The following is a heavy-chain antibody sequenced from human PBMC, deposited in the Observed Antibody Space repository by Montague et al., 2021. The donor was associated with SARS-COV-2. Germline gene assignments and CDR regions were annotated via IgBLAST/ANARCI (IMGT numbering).Heavy chain of an antibody. J-gene: IGHJ2*01. V-gene: IGHV4-4*07. Sequence: SETLSLTCTVSGGSISSYYWSWIRQPPGKGLEWIGRFYTTGSTNYNPSLKSRVTMSVDTSKNQFSLKLSSVTAADTAVYYCARSTFYSSGWWDNWYFDLWGRGTLVTVSS. CDR2: FYTTGST. CDR1: GGSISSYY. CDR3: ARSTFYSSGWWDNWYFDL. D-gene: IGHD6-19*01.